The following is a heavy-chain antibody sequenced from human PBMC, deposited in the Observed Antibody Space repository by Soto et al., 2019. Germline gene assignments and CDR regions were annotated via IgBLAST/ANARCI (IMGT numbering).Heavy chain of an antibody. D-gene: IGHD6-6*01. Sequence: QVQLVEPGGGVVQPGRSLRLSCAASGFTFSSYAMHWVRQAPGKGLVGVAVISYDGINKYYADSVKGLFTISRDNSKNTLYLQMNSLSAEDTAVYYCARVSYSSSSRFDYWGQGTLVTVSS. V-gene: IGHV3-30-3*01. CDR2: ISYDGINK. CDR1: GFTFSSYA. CDR3: ARVSYSSSSRFDY. J-gene: IGHJ4*02.